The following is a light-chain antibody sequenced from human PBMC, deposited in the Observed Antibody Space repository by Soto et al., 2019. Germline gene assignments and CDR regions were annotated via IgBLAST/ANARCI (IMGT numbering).Light chain of an antibody. Sequence: QSALTQPASVSGSPGQSITISCTGTSSDIGAYDYVSWYQHHPGKAPKVMIYKVINRPLGVSNRFSGSRSGNTASLTISGLQAEDEADYYCSSYTRSRTYVFGTGTKLTVL. CDR3: SSYTRSRTYV. J-gene: IGLJ1*01. CDR2: KVI. V-gene: IGLV2-14*01. CDR1: SSDIGAYDY.